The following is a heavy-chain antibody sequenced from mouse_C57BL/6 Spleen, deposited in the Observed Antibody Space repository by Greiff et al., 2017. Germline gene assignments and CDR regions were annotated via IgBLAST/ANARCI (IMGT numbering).Heavy chain of an antibody. CDR3: ARGDYYGSSYSWFAY. V-gene: IGHV1-81*01. Sequence: QVQLQQSGAELARPGASVKLSCKASGYTFTSYGISWVKQRPGQGLEWIGEIYPRSGNTYYNEKFKGKATLTADTSSSTAYMELRSLTSEDSAVYFCARGDYYGSSYSWFAYWGQGTLVTVSA. J-gene: IGHJ3*01. CDR1: GYTFTSYG. CDR2: IYPRSGNT. D-gene: IGHD1-1*01.